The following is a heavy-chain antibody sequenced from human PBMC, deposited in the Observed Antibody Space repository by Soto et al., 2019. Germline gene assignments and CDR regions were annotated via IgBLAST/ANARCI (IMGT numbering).Heavy chain of an antibody. D-gene: IGHD1-1*01. J-gene: IGHJ4*01. CDR1: GFTFSSYA. CDR3: AKDRGRTWYKDY. Sequence: EVQLLESGGGLVQPGGSLRLSCAASGFTFSSYAMTWVRQAPGKGLEWVSAISGSGNTSYYADSVKGRFTISRDSSKKMLYLQMNSLRPEYTAVYYCAKDRGRTWYKDYWCQGTLVTVSS. V-gene: IGHV3-23*01. CDR2: ISGSGNTS.